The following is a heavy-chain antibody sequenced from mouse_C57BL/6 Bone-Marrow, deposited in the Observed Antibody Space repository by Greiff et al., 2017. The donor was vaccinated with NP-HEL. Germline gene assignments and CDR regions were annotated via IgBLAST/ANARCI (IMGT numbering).Heavy chain of an antibody. CDR3: ARNPNWYFDV. CDR1: GYTFTSYG. Sequence: QVQLQQSGAELARPGASVKLSCKASGYTFTSYGISWVKQRTGQGLEWIGEIYPRSGNTYYNEKFKGKTTLPADKSSSTAYMELSSLTSEDSAVYFCARNPNWYFDVWGRGTTVTVSS. V-gene: IGHV1-81*01. J-gene: IGHJ1*03. CDR2: IYPRSGNT.